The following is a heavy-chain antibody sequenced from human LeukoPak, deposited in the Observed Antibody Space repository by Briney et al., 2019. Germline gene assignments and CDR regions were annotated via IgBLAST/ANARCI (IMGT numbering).Heavy chain of an antibody. J-gene: IGHJ4*02. CDR2: ITDSRGST. CDR3: AKGSSGSRPYYFDY. CDR1: GFTFSSYA. V-gene: IGHV3-23*01. D-gene: IGHD3-22*01. Sequence: GGSLRLSCAASGFTFSSYAMSWVRQAPGEGLEWVSAITDSRGSTYYSDSVKGRFTISRDNSKNTLYLQMNTLRAEDTAIYYCAKGSSGSRPYYFDYWGQGTLVTVSS.